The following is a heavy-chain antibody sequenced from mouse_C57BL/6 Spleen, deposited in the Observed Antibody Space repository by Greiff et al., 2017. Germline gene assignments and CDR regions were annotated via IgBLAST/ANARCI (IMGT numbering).Heavy chain of an antibody. CDR1: GYSITSGYY. Sequence: EVKLQESGPGLVKPSQSLSLTCSVTGYSITSGYYWNWIRQFPGNKLEWMGYISYDGSNNYNPSLKNRISITRDTSKNQFFLKLNSVTTEDTATYYCAREDYYYGSSGWFADWGQGTLVTVAA. CDR2: ISYDGSN. V-gene: IGHV3-6*01. D-gene: IGHD1-1*01. CDR3: AREDYYYGSSGWFAD. J-gene: IGHJ3*01.